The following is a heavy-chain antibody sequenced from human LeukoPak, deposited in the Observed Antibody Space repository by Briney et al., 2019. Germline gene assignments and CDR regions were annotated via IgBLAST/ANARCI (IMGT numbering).Heavy chain of an antibody. J-gene: IGHJ4*02. CDR2: IYHSGST. Sequence: SETLSLTCTVSGDSSSSNSYYWGWIRQPPGKGLEWIGSIYHSGSTYYNPSLKSRVTISVDTSKNQFSLKLSSVTAADTAVYYCARGYSKFDYWGPGTLVTLSS. V-gene: IGHV4-39*07. D-gene: IGHD4-11*01. CDR3: ARGYSKFDY. CDR1: GDSSSSNSYY.